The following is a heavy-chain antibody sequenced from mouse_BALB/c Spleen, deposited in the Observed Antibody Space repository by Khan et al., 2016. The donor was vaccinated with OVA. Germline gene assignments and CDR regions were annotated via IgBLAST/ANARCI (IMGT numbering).Heavy chain of an antibody. J-gene: IGHJ2*01. D-gene: IGHD1-3*01. CDR1: GFSLTSYG. V-gene: IGHV2-9*02. CDR2: IWAGGST. Sequence: QVQLKQSGPGLVAPSQSLSLTCTASGFSLTSYGVHWVRQPPGKGLQCLGVIWAGGSTIYYSAHMYRLSISKDNSKSQVFFKMNSQQTDDTATYYCSRLEDIWGQGTTLTVSS. CDR3: SRLEDI.